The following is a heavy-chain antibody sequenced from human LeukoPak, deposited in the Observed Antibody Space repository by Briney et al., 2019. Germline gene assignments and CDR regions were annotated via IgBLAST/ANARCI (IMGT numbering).Heavy chain of an antibody. CDR1: GLTFSSYW. CDR3: ASAPFFYDSSGYYSSYYYGMDV. V-gene: IGHV3-7*03. CDR2: IKQDGSEK. D-gene: IGHD3-22*01. J-gene: IGHJ6*02. Sequence: PGGSLRLSCAASGLTFSSYWMSWVRQAPGKGLEWVANIKQDGSEKYYVDSVKGRFTISRDNAKNSLYLQMNSLRAEDTAVYYCASAPFFYDSSGYYSSYYYGMDVWGQGTTVTVSS.